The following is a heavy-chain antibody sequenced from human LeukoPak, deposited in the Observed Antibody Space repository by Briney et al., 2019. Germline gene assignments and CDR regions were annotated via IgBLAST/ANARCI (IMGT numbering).Heavy chain of an antibody. D-gene: IGHD1-26*01. CDR1: GYTFTTYY. V-gene: IGHV1-46*01. J-gene: IGHJ4*02. CDR3: ARDQVGASLDY. Sequence: ASVKVSCKASGYTFTTYYIHWVRQAPGQGLEWMGIISPSGGGTTYAQKFQGRVTMTRDMSTSTVYMEVSSLKSEDTAVYYCARDQVGASLDYWGPGTLVTVSS. CDR2: ISPSGGGT.